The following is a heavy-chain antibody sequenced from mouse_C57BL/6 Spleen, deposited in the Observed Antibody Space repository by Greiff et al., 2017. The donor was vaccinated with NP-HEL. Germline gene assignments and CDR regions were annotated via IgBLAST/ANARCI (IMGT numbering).Heavy chain of an antibody. CDR3: ARDGDYGSSYGWYFDY. Sequence: VQVVESGPGLVAPSQSLSITCTVSGFSLTSYGVHWVRQPPGKGLEWLVVIWSDGSTTCNSALKSRLSICKDNSKSQVFLKMNSHQTDDTAMYYCARDGDYGSSYGWYFDYWGQGTTLTVSS. J-gene: IGHJ2*01. V-gene: IGHV2-6*03. CDR2: IWSDGST. D-gene: IGHD1-1*01. CDR1: GFSLTSYG.